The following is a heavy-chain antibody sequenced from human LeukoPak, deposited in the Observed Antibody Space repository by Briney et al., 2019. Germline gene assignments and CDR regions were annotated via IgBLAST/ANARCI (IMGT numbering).Heavy chain of an antibody. CDR2: INHSGYT. D-gene: IGHD2-2*01. J-gene: IGHJ5*02. V-gene: IGHV4-34*01. CDR1: GESFSGYF. CDR3: IRAVPAAMSGWFDP. Sequence: SETLSLTCAVYGESFSGYFWSWIRQPPGKGLEWIGEINHSGYTNYNPSLKSRVTISVDTSKNQFSLKLSSVTAADTAVYYSIRAVPAAMSGWFDPWGQGTLVTVSS.